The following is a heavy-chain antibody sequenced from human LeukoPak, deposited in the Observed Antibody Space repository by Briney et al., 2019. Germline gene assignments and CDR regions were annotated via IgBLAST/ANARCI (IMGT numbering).Heavy chain of an antibody. V-gene: IGHV1-69*01. CDR2: ISPIFGTA. CDR1: GGTFSSYA. CDR3: ARSERDATVTTDY. J-gene: IGHJ4*02. Sequence: SVKLSCKASGGTFSSYAISWVRQAPGQGLEWMGGISPIFGTANYAQKFQGRVTITADESTSTAYMELSSLRSEDTAVYYCARSERDATVTTDYWGQGTLVTVSS. D-gene: IGHD4-17*01.